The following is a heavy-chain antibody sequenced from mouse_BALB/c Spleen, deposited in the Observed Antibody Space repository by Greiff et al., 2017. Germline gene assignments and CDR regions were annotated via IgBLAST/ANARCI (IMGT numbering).Heavy chain of an antibody. CDR2: IWAGGST. D-gene: IGHD1-1*01. Sequence: VNVVESGPGLVAPSQSLSITCTVSGFSLTSYGVHWVRQPPGKGLEWLGVIWAGGSTNYNSALMSRLSISKDNSKSQVFLKMNSLQTDDTAMYYCARKSYYGNYFDYWGQGTTLTVSS. CDR3: ARKSYYGNYFDY. CDR1: GFSLTSYG. J-gene: IGHJ2*01. V-gene: IGHV2-9*02.